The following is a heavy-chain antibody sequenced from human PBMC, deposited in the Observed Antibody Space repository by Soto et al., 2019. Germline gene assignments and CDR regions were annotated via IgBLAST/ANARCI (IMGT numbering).Heavy chain of an antibody. J-gene: IGHJ5*02. V-gene: IGHV1-69*06. CDR1: GGTFSSYA. D-gene: IGHD1-26*01. CDR3: ARDDGSSMSFGP. CDR2: IIPIFGTA. Sequence: ASVKVSCKASGGTFSSYAISWVRQAPGQGLEWMGGIIPIFGTANYAQKFRGRVTITADKSTSTAYMELSSLRSEDTAVYYCARDDGSSMSFGPWGQGTLVTVSS.